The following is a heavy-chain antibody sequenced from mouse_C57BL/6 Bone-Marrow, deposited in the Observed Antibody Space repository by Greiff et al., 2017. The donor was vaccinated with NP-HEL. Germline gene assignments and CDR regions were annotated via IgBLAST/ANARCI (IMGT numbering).Heavy chain of an antibody. CDR3: ARGEGYFDY. Sequence: VQLQQPGAELVRPGTSVKLSCKASGYTFTSYWMHWVKQRPGQGLEWIGVIDPSDSYTNYNQKFKGKATLTADTSSSTAYMQLSSLTSEDSAVYYCARGEGYFDYWGQGTTLTVSS. V-gene: IGHV1-59*01. CDR2: IDPSDSYT. J-gene: IGHJ2*01. CDR1: GYTFTSYW.